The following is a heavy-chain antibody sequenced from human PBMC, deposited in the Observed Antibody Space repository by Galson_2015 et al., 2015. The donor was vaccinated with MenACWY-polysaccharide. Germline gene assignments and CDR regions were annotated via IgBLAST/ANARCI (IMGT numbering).Heavy chain of an antibody. Sequence: SLRLSCAASGFTFSSYRMSWVRQAPGKGLEWVSYISSGGTIYYADSVKGRFTISRDNDKNALYLQMNSLRDDDTAVYYCARVLKGLVGATPDYWGQGTLVTVSS. CDR3: ARVLKGLVGATPDY. CDR2: ISSGGTI. J-gene: IGHJ4*02. D-gene: IGHD1-26*01. V-gene: IGHV3-48*02. CDR1: GFTFSSYR.